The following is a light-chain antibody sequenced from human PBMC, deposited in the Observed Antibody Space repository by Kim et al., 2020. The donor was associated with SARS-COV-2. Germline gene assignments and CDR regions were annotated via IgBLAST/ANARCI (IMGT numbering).Light chain of an antibody. CDR3: QQNFSPPPIT. CDR1: QSVNRY. J-gene: IGKJ5*01. CDR2: SAS. Sequence: IQMTQSPSSLSASVGDRVTIACRASQSVNRYLNWYQQKPGKAPKLLIYSASSLHSGVPSRFSGSGSGTDFTLTISNVQPEDFATYFCQQNFSPPPITFGQGTRLEIK. V-gene: IGKV1-39*01.